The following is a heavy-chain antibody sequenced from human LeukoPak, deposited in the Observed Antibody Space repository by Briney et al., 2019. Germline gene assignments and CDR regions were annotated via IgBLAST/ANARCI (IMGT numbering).Heavy chain of an antibody. V-gene: IGHV3-21*04. CDR1: GFSFSSYA. CDR3: ARRSSPHSQASCTGGNCYYYYFDY. D-gene: IGHD2-15*01. J-gene: IGHJ4*02. Sequence: PGGSLRVSCAASGFSFSSYAMSWVRQAPGKWLEWVSSISSSSSYIYYADSVKGRFTISRDNAKNSLYLQMDSLRAEDTAVYYCARRSSPHSQASCTGGNCYYYYFDYWGQGTPVTVSS. CDR2: ISSSSSYI.